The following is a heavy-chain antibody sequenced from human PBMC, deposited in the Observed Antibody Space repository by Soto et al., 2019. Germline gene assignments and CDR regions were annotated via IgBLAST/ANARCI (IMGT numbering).Heavy chain of an antibody. CDR1: GYTFTSYG. CDR3: ARDEGDPYYYDSSGYSTHDY. D-gene: IGHD3-22*01. J-gene: IGHJ4*02. V-gene: IGHV1-18*01. CDR2: ISAYNGNT. Sequence: ASVKVSCKASGYTFTSYGISWVRQAPGQGLEWMGWISAYNGNTNYAQKLQGRVTMTTDTSTSTAYMELRSLRSDDTAVYYCARDEGDPYYYDSSGYSTHDYWGQGTLVTVSS.